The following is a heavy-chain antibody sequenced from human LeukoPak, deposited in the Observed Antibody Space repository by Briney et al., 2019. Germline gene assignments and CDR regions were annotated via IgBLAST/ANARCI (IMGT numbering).Heavy chain of an antibody. CDR3: ARDRDGDYGFVNY. CDR2: IKQDGSEK. CDR1: GFTFSSYW. J-gene: IGHJ4*02. D-gene: IGHD4-17*01. V-gene: IGHV3-7*01. Sequence: TGGSLRLSCAASGFTFSSYWMSWVRQAPGKGLEWVANIKQDGSEKYYVDSVKGRFTISRDNAKNSLYLQMNSLRAEDTAVYYCARDRDGDYGFVNYWGQGTLVTVSS.